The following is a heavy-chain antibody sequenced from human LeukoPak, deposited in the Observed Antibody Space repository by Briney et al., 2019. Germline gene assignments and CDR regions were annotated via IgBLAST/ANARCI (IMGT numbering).Heavy chain of an antibody. Sequence: SVKVSCKASGGTFNNHAISWVRQAPGQGREWMGAIIPIFGTPNYAQNFQGRVTITADASTSTVYMERSSLRSEDTAVYYCARLHGEYDPDWYFDLWGRGTLVTVSS. V-gene: IGHV1-69*13. CDR1: GGTFNNHA. CDR3: ARLHGEYDPDWYFDL. D-gene: IGHD4-17*01. J-gene: IGHJ2*01. CDR2: IIPIFGTP.